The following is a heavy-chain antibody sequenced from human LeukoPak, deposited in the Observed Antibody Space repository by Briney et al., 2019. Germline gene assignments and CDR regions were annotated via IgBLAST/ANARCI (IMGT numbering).Heavy chain of an antibody. Sequence: SETLSLTCTVSGGSISYYYWSWIRQSPGKGLEWIGYIYYSGSTNYNPSLKSRVTISVDTSKNQFSLKLSSVTAADTAVYYCARGIAAAGSPFDYWGQGTLVTVSS. D-gene: IGHD6-13*01. CDR2: IYYSGST. V-gene: IGHV4-59*01. J-gene: IGHJ4*02. CDR3: ARGIAAAGSPFDY. CDR1: GGSISYYY.